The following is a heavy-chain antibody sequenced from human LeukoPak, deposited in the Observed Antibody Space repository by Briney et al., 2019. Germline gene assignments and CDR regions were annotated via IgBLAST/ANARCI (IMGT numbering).Heavy chain of an antibody. CDR3: ARAQTYGDSRLLLDY. D-gene: IGHD2-21*02. Sequence: GGSLRLSCAASGFTFSSYGMHWVRQAPGKGLEWVAFIRYDGSNKYYADSVKGRFTISRDNAKNSLYLQMNSLRAEDTAVYYCARAQTYGDSRLLLDYWGQGTLVTVSS. CDR1: GFTFSSYG. CDR2: IRYDGSNK. V-gene: IGHV3-30*02. J-gene: IGHJ4*02.